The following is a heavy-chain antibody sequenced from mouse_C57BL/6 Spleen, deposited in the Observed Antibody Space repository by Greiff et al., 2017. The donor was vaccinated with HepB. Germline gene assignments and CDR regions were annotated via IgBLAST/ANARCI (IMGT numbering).Heavy chain of an antibody. Sequence: EVKLMESGGGLVKPGGSLKLSCAASGFTFRSYAMSWVRQTPEKRLEWVATISDGGSYTYYPDNVKGRFTLSRDNAKNTLYLQMSHLKSEDTAMYYCARVYEEYDDGVAYWGQGTLVTVSA. D-gene: IGHD2-4*01. CDR2: ISDGGSYT. CDR1: GFTFRSYA. CDR3: ARVYEEYDDGVAY. V-gene: IGHV5-4*03. J-gene: IGHJ3*01.